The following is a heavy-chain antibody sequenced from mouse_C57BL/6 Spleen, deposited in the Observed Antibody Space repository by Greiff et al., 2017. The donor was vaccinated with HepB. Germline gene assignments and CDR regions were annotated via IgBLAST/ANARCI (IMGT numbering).Heavy chain of an antibody. CDR3: TRDGLGRGAMDY. CDR1: GFTFSSYA. CDR2: ISSGGDYI. Sequence: EVQLQESGEGLVKPGGSLKLSCAASGFTFSSYAMSWVRQTPEKRLEWVAYISSGGDYIYYADTVKGRFTISRDNARNTLYLQMSSLKSEDTAMYYCTRDGLGRGAMDYWGQGTSVTVSS. V-gene: IGHV5-9-1*02. D-gene: IGHD4-1*01. J-gene: IGHJ4*01.